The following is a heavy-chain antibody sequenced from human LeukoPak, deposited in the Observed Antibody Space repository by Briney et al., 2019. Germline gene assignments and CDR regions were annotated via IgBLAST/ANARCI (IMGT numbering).Heavy chain of an antibody. CDR2: ISGSGSTI. D-gene: IGHD3-9*01. Sequence: GGSLRLSCVASGFTFSSYEMIWVRQAPGKGLEWVSYISGSGSTITYADSVKGRFTISRDNSKNTLYLQMNSLRAEDTAVYYCARPGYYDISTGPLNGAFDIWGQGTMVTVSS. CDR1: GFTFSSYE. V-gene: IGHV3-48*03. CDR3: ARPGYYDISTGPLNGAFDI. J-gene: IGHJ3*02.